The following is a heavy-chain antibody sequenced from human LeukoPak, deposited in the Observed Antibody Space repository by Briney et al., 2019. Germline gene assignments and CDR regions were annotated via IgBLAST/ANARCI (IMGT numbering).Heavy chain of an antibody. J-gene: IGHJ5*02. D-gene: IGHD3-3*01. CDR3: ARGHYDFRSGYQTGWFDP. CDR2: INHSGST. V-gene: IGHV4-34*01. CDR1: GGSFSGYY. Sequence: SETLSLTCAVYGGSFSGYYWSWIRQPPGKGLEWIGEINHSGSTNYNPSLKSRVTISVDTSKNQFSLKLSSVTAADTAVYYCARGHYDFRSGYQTGWFDPWGQGTLVTVSS.